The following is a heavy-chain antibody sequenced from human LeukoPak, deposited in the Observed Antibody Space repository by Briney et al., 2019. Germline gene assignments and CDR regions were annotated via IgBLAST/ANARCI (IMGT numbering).Heavy chain of an antibody. D-gene: IGHD3-22*01. Sequence: GGSLRLSCAASGFTFSSYSMNWVRQAPGKGPEWVSSISSSSSYIYYADSVKGRFTISRDNAKNSLYLQMNSLRAEDTAVYYCARDQSHYYESSGYYYVPNFDYWGQGTLVTVSS. J-gene: IGHJ4*02. CDR3: ARDQSHYYESSGYYYVPNFDY. CDR1: GFTFSSYS. CDR2: ISSSSSYI. V-gene: IGHV3-21*01.